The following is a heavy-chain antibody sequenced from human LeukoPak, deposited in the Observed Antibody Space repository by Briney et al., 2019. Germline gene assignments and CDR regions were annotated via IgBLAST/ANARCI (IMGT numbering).Heavy chain of an antibody. CDR3: ARDLVDSSGWYTTRGFDY. J-gene: IGHJ4*02. V-gene: IGHV1-46*01. CDR2: INPSGGST. CDR1: GYTFTSYY. Sequence: ASVKVSCKASGYTFTSYYMHCVRQAPVQGLEWMGIINPSGGSTSYAQKFQGRVTMTRDMSTSTVYMELSSLRSEDTAVYYCARDLVDSSGWYTTRGFDYWGQGTLVTVSS. D-gene: IGHD6-19*01.